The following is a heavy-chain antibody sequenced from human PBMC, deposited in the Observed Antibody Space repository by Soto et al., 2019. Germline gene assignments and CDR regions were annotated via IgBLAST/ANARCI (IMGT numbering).Heavy chain of an antibody. D-gene: IGHD6-19*01. CDR2: ITPFFGTA. CDR3: AQTLGLAVAGPGRFDL. Sequence: QVQLVQSGAEVKKPGSSVKVSCKASGGTFSNYAISWVRQAPGQGLEWMGGITPFFGTANYAQKFQGRVNIPADDSMSTAYMELSRLRSEDMAVYYCAQTLGLAVAGPGRFDLWCRGTLVTVSS. CDR1: GGTFSNYA. V-gene: IGHV1-69*12. J-gene: IGHJ2*01.